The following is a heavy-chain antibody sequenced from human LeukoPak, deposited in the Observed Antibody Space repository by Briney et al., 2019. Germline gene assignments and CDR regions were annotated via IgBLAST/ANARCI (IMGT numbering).Heavy chain of an antibody. CDR2: ISGSGGSP. J-gene: IGHJ4*02. D-gene: IGHD3-16*01. CDR3: ATYYVWGSYDY. V-gene: IGHV3-23*01. Sequence: GGSLRLSCAASGFTFSSYAMSWVRQAPGKGLEWVSAISGSGGSPYYADSVKGRFTISRDNSKNTLYLQMNSLRAEDTAVYYCATYYVWGSYDYWGQGTLVTVSS. CDR1: GFTFSSYA.